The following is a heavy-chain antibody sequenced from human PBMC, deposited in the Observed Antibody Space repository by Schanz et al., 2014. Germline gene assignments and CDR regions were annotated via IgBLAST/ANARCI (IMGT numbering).Heavy chain of an antibody. CDR1: GFTFSNYA. V-gene: IGHV3-NL1*01. Sequence: QVQLVESGGGVVRPGGSLRLSCAGSGFTFSNYAIHWVRQAPGKGLEWVSDISYSGDSTHYADSVKDRFTISRDNSNNTVYLQMNRLSAEDTAVYYCAKVAPAATYIDSWGLGTPVTVSS. J-gene: IGHJ4*02. CDR3: AKVAPAATYIDS. D-gene: IGHD2-2*01. CDR2: ISYSGDST.